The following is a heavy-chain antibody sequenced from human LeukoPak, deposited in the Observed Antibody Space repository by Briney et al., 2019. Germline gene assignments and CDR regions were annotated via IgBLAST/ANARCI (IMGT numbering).Heavy chain of an antibody. CDR3: AREKAARSLYYRYYMDV. V-gene: IGHV4-34*01. CDR1: GGSFSGYY. Sequence: PSETLSLTCAVYGGSFSGYYWSWIRQPPGKGLEWIGEINHSGSTNYNPSLKSRVTISVDTSKNQFSLKLSSVTAADTAVYYCAREKAARSLYYRYYMDVWGKGTTVTVSS. D-gene: IGHD6-6*01. CDR2: INHSGST. J-gene: IGHJ6*03.